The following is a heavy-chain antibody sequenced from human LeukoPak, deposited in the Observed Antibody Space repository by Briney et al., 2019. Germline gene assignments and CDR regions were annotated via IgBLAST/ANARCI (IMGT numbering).Heavy chain of an antibody. V-gene: IGHV4-39*07. CDR2: IYYSGST. CDR1: GGSISSSSYY. D-gene: IGHD3-16*01. CDR3: ARETSQKGAYYMDV. Sequence: SETLSLTCTVSGGSISSSSYYWGWIRQPPGKGLEWIGSIYYSGSTYYNPSLKSRVTISVDTSKNQFSLKLSSVTAADTAVYYCARETSQKGAYYMDVWGKGTTVTISS. J-gene: IGHJ6*03.